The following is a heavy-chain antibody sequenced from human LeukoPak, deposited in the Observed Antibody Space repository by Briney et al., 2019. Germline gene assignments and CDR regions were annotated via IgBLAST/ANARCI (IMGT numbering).Heavy chain of an antibody. CDR3: ARAVDSGYGRLFDY. D-gene: IGHD5-12*01. J-gene: IGHJ4*02. Sequence: ASVKVSCKASGGTFSSYAISWVRQAPGQGLEWMGRIIPILGIANYAQKFQGRVTITADKSTGTAYMELSSLRSEDTAVYYCARAVDSGYGRLFDYWGQGTLVTVSS. CDR2: IIPILGIA. CDR1: GGTFSSYA. V-gene: IGHV1-69*04.